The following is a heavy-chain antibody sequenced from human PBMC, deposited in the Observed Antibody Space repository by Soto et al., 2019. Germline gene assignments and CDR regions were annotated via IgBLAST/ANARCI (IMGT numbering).Heavy chain of an antibody. J-gene: IGHJ4*02. Sequence: PSETLSLTCTVSGGSISSYYWSWIRQPPGKGLEWIGYIYYSGSTNYNPSLKSRVTISVDTSKNQFSLKLSSVTAADTAAYYCARVVVVVADGYFDYWGQGTLVTVSS. D-gene: IGHD2-15*01. CDR1: GGSISSYY. CDR3: ARVVVVVADGYFDY. V-gene: IGHV4-59*01. CDR2: IYYSGST.